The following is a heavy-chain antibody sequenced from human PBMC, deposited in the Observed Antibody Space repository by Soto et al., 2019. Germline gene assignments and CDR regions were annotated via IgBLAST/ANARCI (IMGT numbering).Heavy chain of an antibody. J-gene: IGHJ4*02. CDR3: ARDHNWALDN. Sequence: EVQLVESGGGLVQPGGSLRLSCVASGFPFSSYTMNWVRQAPGEGLEWISYISSHTYYADSVKGRFTISRDNARNSLYLQMNSLRDEDTGVYFCARDHNWALDNWGQGTLVTVSS. D-gene: IGHD1-20*01. CDR2: ISSHT. V-gene: IGHV3-48*02. CDR1: GFPFSSYT.